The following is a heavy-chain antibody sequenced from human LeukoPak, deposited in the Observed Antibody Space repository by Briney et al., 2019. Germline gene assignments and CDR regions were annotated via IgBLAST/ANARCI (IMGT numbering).Heavy chain of an antibody. CDR1: GFSFSDSV. V-gene: IGHV3-30*04. D-gene: IGHD3-10*01. CDR2: ISHDVKTT. J-gene: IGHJ4*02. CDR3: VKEAYYGWGSSPTFYFDY. Sequence: GRSLRLSCVASGFSFSDSVIHWVRQAPGKGLEWVAVISHDVKTTYYADSAKGRFTISRDNSRNTVFLQMNRLRPEDTAVYYCVKEAYYGWGSSPTFYFDYWGQGTRVTVSS.